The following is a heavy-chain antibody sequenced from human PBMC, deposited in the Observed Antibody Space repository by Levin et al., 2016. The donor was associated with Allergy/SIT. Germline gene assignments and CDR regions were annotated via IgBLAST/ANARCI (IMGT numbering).Heavy chain of an antibody. J-gene: IGHJ6*02. CDR2: VNYGGST. D-gene: IGHD3-22*01. CDR3: ARPTFDFASSGYLV. Sequence: GSLRLSCTVSGGSISSSSHYWGWIRQPPGKGLEWIGSVNYGGSTYYSPSLRGRVTISVDTSKNQVSLQLSSVTAADTAVYYCARPTFDFASSGYLVWGQGTTVTVSS. V-gene: IGHV4-39*01. CDR1: GGSISSSSHY.